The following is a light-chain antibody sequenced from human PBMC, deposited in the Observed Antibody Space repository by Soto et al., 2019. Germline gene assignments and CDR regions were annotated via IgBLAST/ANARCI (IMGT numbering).Light chain of an antibody. J-gene: IGLJ2*01. CDR3: QTWDTGARVV. V-gene: IGLV4-69*01. Sequence: QPVLTQSPSASASLGASVKLTCTLSSGHSSYAIAWHQQQPEKGPRYLMKLSSDGSHSKGDGMPDRFSGSSSRAERYLTISSLQSEDEADYYCQTWDTGARVVFGGGTKLTVL. CDR2: LSSDGSH. CDR1: SGHSSYA.